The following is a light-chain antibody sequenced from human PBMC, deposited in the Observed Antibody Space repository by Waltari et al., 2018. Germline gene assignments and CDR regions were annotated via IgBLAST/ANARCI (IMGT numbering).Light chain of an antibody. CDR1: NNDIGGYHY. V-gene: IGLV2-14*03. Sequence: QSALTQPASVSGSPGQSITISCTGTNNDIGGYHYVSWYQQHPGKAPKLMIYDVTKWPSGVSNRFSGSKSGNTASLTISGLQAEDEAHYYCTSYTSTNTVIFGGGTKVTVL. CDR2: DVT. J-gene: IGLJ2*01. CDR3: TSYTSTNTVI.